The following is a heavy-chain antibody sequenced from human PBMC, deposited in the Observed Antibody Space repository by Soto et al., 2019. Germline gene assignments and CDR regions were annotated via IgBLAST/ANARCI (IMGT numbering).Heavy chain of an antibody. CDR1: GFTFSSYG. V-gene: IGHV3-33*01. Sequence: GGSLRLSCAASGFTFSSYGMHWVRQAPGKGLEWVAVIWYDGSNKYYADSVKGRFTITRDNSKNTLYLQMNSLRAEDTAVYYCARDYYDSSGNSVAFDIWGQGTMVTVSS. J-gene: IGHJ3*02. CDR2: IWYDGSNK. CDR3: ARDYYDSSGNSVAFDI. D-gene: IGHD3-22*01.